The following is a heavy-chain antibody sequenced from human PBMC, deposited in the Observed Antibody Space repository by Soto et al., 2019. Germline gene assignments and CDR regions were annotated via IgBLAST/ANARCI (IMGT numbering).Heavy chain of an antibody. CDR1: GFTFSDYY. Sequence: GGSLRLSCAASGFTFSDYYMSWIRQAPGKGLEWVSYISSSGSTIYYADSVRGRFTISRDNAKNSLYLQMNGLRAEDTAVYYCVRELTSIITERNFDYWGQGALVTVSS. CDR2: ISSSGSTI. J-gene: IGHJ4*02. CDR3: VRELTSIITERNFDY. V-gene: IGHV3-11*01. D-gene: IGHD3-3*02.